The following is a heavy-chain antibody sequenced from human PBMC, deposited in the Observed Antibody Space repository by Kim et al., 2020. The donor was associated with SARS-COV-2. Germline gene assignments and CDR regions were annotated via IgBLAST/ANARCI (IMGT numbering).Heavy chain of an antibody. CDR2: ISYGGSTK. CDR3: ARGKLPNFEWYCSGLDY. Sequence: GGSLRLSCAASGFTFSSYAMHWVRQAPGKGLEWVAYISYGGSTKYYVDSVKGRFTISRDNSKNTLYLQMNSLRAEDTAVYYCARGKLPNFEWYCSGLDY. V-gene: IGHV3-30*04. CDR1: GFTFSSYA. D-gene: IGHD3-9*01. J-gene: IGHJ4*01.